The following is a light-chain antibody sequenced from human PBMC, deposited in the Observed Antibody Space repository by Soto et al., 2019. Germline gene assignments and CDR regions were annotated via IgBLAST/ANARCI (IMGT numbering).Light chain of an antibody. V-gene: IGLV1-40*01. CDR3: QSYDSSLSGSV. CDR2: GNS. Sequence: QSVLTQPPSVSGAPGQRVTISCTGSSSNIGAGYDVHWYQQLPGTAPKLLIYGNSNRPSGVPDRFSGSKSGTSVSLAITGLQAEYEADYYCQSYDSSLSGSVFGGGTQLTVL. CDR1: SSNIGAGYD. J-gene: IGLJ2*01.